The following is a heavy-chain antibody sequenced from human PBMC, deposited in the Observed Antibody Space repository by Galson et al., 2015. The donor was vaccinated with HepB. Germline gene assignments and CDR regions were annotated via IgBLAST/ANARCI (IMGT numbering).Heavy chain of an antibody. CDR3: TTASF. V-gene: IGHV3-15*01. J-gene: IGHJ4*02. CDR1: GFTFTNAW. Sequence: SLRLSCAASGFTFTNAWMSWVRQAPGKGLEWVGRIKSKTDGGTIDYATFVKGRFIISRDDSKNTVYLQMNSLETEDTAVFYCTTASFWGQGTLVTVSS. D-gene: IGHD3-16*02. CDR2: IKSKTDGGTI.